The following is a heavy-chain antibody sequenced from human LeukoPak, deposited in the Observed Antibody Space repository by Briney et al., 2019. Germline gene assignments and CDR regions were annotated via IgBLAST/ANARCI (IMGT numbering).Heavy chain of an antibody. CDR1: GFTFSSYV. CDR2: ISSSSSYI. Sequence: KSGGSLRLSCAVSGFTFSSYVMTWVRQAPGKGLEWVSSISSSSSYIYYADSVKGRFTISRDNAKNSLYLQMNSLRAEDTAVYYCARDANFWSGFWGQGTLVTVSS. V-gene: IGHV3-21*01. CDR3: ARDANFWSGF. D-gene: IGHD3-3*01. J-gene: IGHJ4*02.